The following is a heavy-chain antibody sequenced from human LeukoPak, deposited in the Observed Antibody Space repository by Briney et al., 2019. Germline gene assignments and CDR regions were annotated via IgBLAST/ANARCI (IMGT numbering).Heavy chain of an antibody. CDR1: GGSISSSSYY. CDR2: IYYSGST. J-gene: IGHJ4*02. CDR3: ARVVGALFDY. Sequence: SETLSLTCTVSGGSISSSSYYWGWIPPPPGKGLEWIGSIYYSGSTYYNPSLKSRVIISVYTSKSQFSLKLSSVTAADTAVYYCARVVGALFDYWGQGTLVTVSS. D-gene: IGHD3-16*01. V-gene: IGHV4-39*07.